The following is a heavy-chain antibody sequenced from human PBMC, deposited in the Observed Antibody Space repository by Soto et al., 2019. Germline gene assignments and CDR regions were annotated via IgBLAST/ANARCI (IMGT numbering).Heavy chain of an antibody. D-gene: IGHD2-21*02. Sequence: QVQLQESGPGLVKPSQTLSLTCTVSGASISSGDYYWSWIRLPPGKGLEWIGYIYYSGTTYYNPSLKSRVTISVDTSKKQFSLNLSSVTAADTAVYYCARNYCGSDCHRNWYFDLWGRGTLVTVSS. J-gene: IGHJ2*01. CDR1: GASISSGDYY. CDR2: IYYSGTT. V-gene: IGHV4-30-4*01. CDR3: ARNYCGSDCHRNWYFDL.